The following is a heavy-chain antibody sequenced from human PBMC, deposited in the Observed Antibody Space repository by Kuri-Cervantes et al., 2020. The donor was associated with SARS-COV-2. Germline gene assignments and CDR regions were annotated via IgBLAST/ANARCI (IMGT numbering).Heavy chain of an antibody. J-gene: IGHJ5*02. CDR3: ASRQPTVFGAADWFDP. Sequence: SETLSLTCTVSGGSISSSDYYWDWIRQPPGKGLEWIGSIYYSGSTYNNPSLKSRVTISADTSKNQFSLRLRSVTAADTAVYYCASRQPTVFGAADWFDPWGRGTLVTVSS. CDR1: GGSISSSDYY. V-gene: IGHV4-39*01. D-gene: IGHD3-3*01. CDR2: IYYSGST.